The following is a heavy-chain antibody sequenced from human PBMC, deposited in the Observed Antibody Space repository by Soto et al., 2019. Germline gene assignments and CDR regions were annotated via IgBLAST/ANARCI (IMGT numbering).Heavy chain of an antibody. CDR3: ARGISKYSSWYEPHTWFDA. V-gene: IGHV4-30-4*01. J-gene: IGHJ5*02. D-gene: IGHD6-13*01. CDR1: GGPINSPDYY. Sequence: QVQLQESGPGLVKPSQTLSLTCNVSGGPINSPDYYWTWIRQSPGKGLEWIGYLYFTGGTQYNPALRTPISMSLDTAKKHFSLTMRSVTGAATAVYYCARGISKYSSWYEPHTWFDAWGQGALVTVSS. CDR2: LYFTGGT.